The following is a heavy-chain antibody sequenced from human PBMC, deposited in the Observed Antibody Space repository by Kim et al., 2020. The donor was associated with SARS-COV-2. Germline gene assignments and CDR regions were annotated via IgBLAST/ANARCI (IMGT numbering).Heavy chain of an antibody. CDR1: GFSFTYYN. CDR2: ISSRSSAI. D-gene: IGHD3-3*01. J-gene: IGHJ6*02. V-gene: IGHV3-48*02. CDR3: ARDHTIFGEGMDV. Sequence: GGSLRLSCAASGFSFTYYNMNWVRQAPGKGLEWVSYISSRSSAIYYADSVKGRFTISSDNAKTSLYLQMNSLRDEDTAMYYCARDHTIFGEGMDVWGQGTTVTVSS.